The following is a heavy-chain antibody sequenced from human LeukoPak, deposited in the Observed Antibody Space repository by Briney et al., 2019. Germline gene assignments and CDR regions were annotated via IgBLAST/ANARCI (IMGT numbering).Heavy chain of an antibody. CDR2: ISSSSSYI. CDR1: GFTFSSYS. Sequence: GGSLRLSCAASGFTFSSYSMNWVRQAPGKGLEWVSSISSSSSYIYYADSVKGRFTISRDNAKNSLYLQMNSLRAEDTAVYYCARDTFTYYYDSSGQRYFDYWGQGTLVTVSS. D-gene: IGHD3-22*01. J-gene: IGHJ4*02. CDR3: ARDTFTYYYDSSGQRYFDY. V-gene: IGHV3-21*01.